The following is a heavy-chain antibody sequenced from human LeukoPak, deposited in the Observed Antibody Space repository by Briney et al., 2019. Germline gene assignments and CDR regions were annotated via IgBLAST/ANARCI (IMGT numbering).Heavy chain of an antibody. CDR1: GDSISGYY. CDR3: ARVVGGVGLDY. CDR2: IYYTGTT. D-gene: IGHD3-16*01. Sequence: PSETLSLTCTFSGDSISGYYWTWIRQPLGEALEYIGCIYYTGTTNYNPSLNSRVTISADTSKNQFALKLSSVTAADTAVYYCARVVGGVGLDYWGQGTLVTVSS. V-gene: IGHV4-59*01. J-gene: IGHJ4*02.